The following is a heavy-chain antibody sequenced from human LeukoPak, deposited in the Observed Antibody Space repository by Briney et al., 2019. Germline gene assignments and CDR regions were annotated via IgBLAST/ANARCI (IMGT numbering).Heavy chain of an antibody. V-gene: IGHV3-23*01. CDR3: AKRIDIAVVPEAATHQAFDV. CDR1: GFTFSSYA. J-gene: IGHJ3*01. CDR2: VSPGGVSP. Sequence: GGSLRLSCAASGFTFSSYAMSWVRQAPGKGLEWVSSVSPGGVSPNHADSVKGRFTVSRDDPLNTLYLQMNSLRVDDTAVYYCAKRIDIAVVPEAATHQAFDVWGQGTMVTVSS. D-gene: IGHD2-2*01.